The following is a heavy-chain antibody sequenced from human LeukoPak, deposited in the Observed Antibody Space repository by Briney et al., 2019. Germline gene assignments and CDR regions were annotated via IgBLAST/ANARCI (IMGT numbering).Heavy chain of an antibody. J-gene: IGHJ4*02. Sequence: PGRSLRLSCAASGFTFSNYAMHWVRQAPGKGLEWVAVISSDGSSKYYTDSVKDRFTISRDNSKNTLYLQMNSLRPEDTAVYHCARAWDYYGSGSYPDYWGQGTLVTVSS. CDR3: ARAWDYYGSGSYPDY. CDR2: ISSDGSSK. V-gene: IGHV3-30*04. CDR1: GFTFSNYA. D-gene: IGHD3-10*01.